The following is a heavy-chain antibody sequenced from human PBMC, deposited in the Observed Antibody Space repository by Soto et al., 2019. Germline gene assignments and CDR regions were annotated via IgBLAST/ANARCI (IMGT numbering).Heavy chain of an antibody. Sequence: PGGSLRLSCAASGFTFSSYWMSWVRQAPGKGLEWVANIKQDGSEKYYVDSVKGRFTISRDNAKNSLYLQMNSLRAEDTAVYYCARDQHIVATPDAFDIWGQGTMVTVSS. D-gene: IGHD5-12*01. V-gene: IGHV3-7*01. CDR3: ARDQHIVATPDAFDI. CDR2: IKQDGSEK. J-gene: IGHJ3*02. CDR1: GFTFSSYW.